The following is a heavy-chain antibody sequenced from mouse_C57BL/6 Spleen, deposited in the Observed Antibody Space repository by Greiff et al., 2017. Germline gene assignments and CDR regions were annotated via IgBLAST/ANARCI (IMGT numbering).Heavy chain of an antibody. V-gene: IGHV1-52*01. Sequence: QVQLQQPGAELVRPGSSVKLSCKASGYTFTSYWMHWVKQRPIQGLEWIGNIDPSDSETHYNQKFKDKATLTADKSSSTAYMQLSSLTYEDSAVYYCARDYGSSYNAMDYWGQGTSVTVSS. J-gene: IGHJ4*01. CDR3: ARDYGSSYNAMDY. D-gene: IGHD1-1*01. CDR2: IDPSDSET. CDR1: GYTFTSYW.